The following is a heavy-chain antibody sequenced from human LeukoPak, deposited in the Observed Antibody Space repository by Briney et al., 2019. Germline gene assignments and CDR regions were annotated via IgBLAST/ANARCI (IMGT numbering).Heavy chain of an antibody. CDR1: TFIFSNYA. D-gene: IGHD6-19*01. CDR2: IWYDGSNK. Sequence: GGSLRLSCAASTFIFSNYAMHWVRQAPGKGLEWVAIIWYDGSNKYYADSVQGRFTISRDNSKNTLYLQMYSLRAEDTAVYYCARNVAGNDYWGQGTLVTVSS. CDR3: ARNVAGNDY. V-gene: IGHV3-33*01. J-gene: IGHJ4*02.